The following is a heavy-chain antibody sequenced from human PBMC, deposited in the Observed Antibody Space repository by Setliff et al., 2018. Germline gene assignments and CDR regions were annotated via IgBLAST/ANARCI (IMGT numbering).Heavy chain of an antibody. V-gene: IGHV3-33*06. D-gene: IGHD2-2*02. Sequence: GGSLRLSCAASGFTFSSYGMHWVRQAPGKGPEWVAVIWYDGSNKYYADSVKGRFTISGDNSKNTLYLQMNSLRAEDTAVYYCAKSGGYCSSTSCYSYYYYMDVWGKGTTVTVSS. CDR3: AKSGGYCSSTSCYSYYYYMDV. CDR1: GFTFSSYG. J-gene: IGHJ6*03. CDR2: IWYDGSNK.